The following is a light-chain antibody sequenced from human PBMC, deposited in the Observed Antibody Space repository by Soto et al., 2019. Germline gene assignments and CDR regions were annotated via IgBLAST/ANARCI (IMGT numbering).Light chain of an antibody. V-gene: IGKV3-20*01. CDR2: DAS. J-gene: IGKJ5*01. CDR1: QTVVRNY. CDR3: QQYVNSPIT. Sequence: EIVLTQSPGSLSLFPGERATLSCRASQTVVRNYLAWFQQKPGQAPRLLIYDASTRATGIPDKFGGSGSGTDFTLTISRLEPEDFAVYYCQQYVNSPITFGQGTRLEIK.